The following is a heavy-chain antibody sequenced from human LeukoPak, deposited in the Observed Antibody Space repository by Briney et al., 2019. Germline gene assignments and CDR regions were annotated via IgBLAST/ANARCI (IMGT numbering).Heavy chain of an antibody. D-gene: IGHD4-11*01. CDR2: IYYSGTF. CDR3: GSEVVTTRWKALDY. CDR1: GGSISSGGHY. V-gene: IGHV4-31*03. Sequence: SQTLSLTCTVSGGSISSGGHYWSWIRQLPGKGLEWIGYIYYSGTFYYNPSLKSRVTMSADTSKNQFSLELTSVTAADTAVYYCGSEVVTTRWKALDYWGQGTLVTVSS. J-gene: IGHJ4*02.